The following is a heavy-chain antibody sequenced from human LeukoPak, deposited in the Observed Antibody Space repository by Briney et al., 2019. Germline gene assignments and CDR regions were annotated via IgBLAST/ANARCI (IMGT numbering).Heavy chain of an antibody. CDR1: GGSISNYY. D-gene: IGHD3-22*01. J-gene: IGHJ4*02. Sequence: PSETLSLTCTVSGGSISNYYWSWIRQPPGKGLEWIGYIYYSGSTNYNPSLKSRVTISVDTSKNQFSLKLSSVTAADTAVYYCARGMGDSSGYYYVLFDYWGQGTLVTVSS. V-gene: IGHV4-59*01. CDR2: IYYSGST. CDR3: ARGMGDSSGYYYVLFDY.